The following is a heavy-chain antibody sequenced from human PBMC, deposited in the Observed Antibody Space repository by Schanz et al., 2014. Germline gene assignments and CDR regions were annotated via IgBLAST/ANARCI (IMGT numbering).Heavy chain of an antibody. J-gene: IGHJ4*02. V-gene: IGHV1-46*03. CDR3: ARGGFYESTSFDS. CDR2: INPSSGTT. D-gene: IGHD3-22*01. CDR1: GYTFTSYY. Sequence: QVQLVQSGAEVKKPGASVKVSCKASGYTFTSYYIHWVRQAPGQGLEWMGNINPSSGTTRIAQNCQGILTVTRDTSTSTVNRERSSLRSEDTAVYYCARGGFYESTSFDSWGQGTLVTVSS.